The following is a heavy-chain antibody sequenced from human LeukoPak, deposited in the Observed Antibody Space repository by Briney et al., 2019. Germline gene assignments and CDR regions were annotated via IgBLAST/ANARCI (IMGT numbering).Heavy chain of an antibody. D-gene: IGHD4-17*01. Sequence: GRSLRLSCAASGFTLSRSAMHWVRQAPGKGLEWVSYISSGSSTRCYGDSVRGRFTISRDNAKNSLYLQMNSLRDEDTAVYYCARGDDDYVRYFDYWGQGTLVAVSS. V-gene: IGHV3-48*02. CDR2: ISSGSSTR. CDR1: GFTLSRSA. CDR3: ARGDDDYVRYFDY. J-gene: IGHJ4*01.